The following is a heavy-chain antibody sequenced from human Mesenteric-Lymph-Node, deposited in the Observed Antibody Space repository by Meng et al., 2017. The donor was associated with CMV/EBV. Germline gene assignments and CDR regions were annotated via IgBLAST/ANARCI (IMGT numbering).Heavy chain of an antibody. J-gene: IGHJ4*02. CDR1: GDSRSRGGCS. CDR2: IYHSGST. D-gene: IGHD4/OR15-4a*01. V-gene: IGHV4-30-2*01. CDR3: ARGTNYYFDY. Sequence: TCAFAGDSRSRGGCSWSWIRQQPGKGREWIGYIYHSGSTYYNPSLKSRVTISVDRSKNQFSLNLSSVTAADTAVYYCARGTNYYFDYWGQGSLVTVSS.